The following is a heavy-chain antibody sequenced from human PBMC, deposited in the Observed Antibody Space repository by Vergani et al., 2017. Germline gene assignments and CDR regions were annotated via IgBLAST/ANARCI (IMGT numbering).Heavy chain of an antibody. V-gene: IGHV1-69*02. J-gene: IGHJ4*02. D-gene: IGHD4-17*01. Sequence: QVHLEQSGTEVKKPGSSVKVSCKVSGDIFNNYTVTWVRQAPGQGLEWMGRIIPIIRLATSAQKFQDRVKITGDTSTNTVYMEMNNLRSEDTAVYYCARGASGDYVSSFDYWGQGTLVTVSS. CDR3: ARGASGDYVSSFDY. CDR2: IIPIIRLA. CDR1: GDIFNNYT.